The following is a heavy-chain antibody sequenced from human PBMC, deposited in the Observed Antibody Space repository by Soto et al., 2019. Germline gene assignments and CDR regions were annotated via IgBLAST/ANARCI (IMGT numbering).Heavy chain of an antibody. Sequence: GGSLRLSCAASGFTFSSYWMSWVRQAPGKGLEWVANIKQDGSEKYYVDSVKGRFTISRDNAKNSLYLQMNSLRAKDTAVYYCARGPYCGGDCYDDAFDIWGQGTMVTVSS. CDR1: GFTFSSYW. D-gene: IGHD2-21*02. CDR2: IKQDGSEK. J-gene: IGHJ3*02. V-gene: IGHV3-7*05. CDR3: ARGPYCGGDCYDDAFDI.